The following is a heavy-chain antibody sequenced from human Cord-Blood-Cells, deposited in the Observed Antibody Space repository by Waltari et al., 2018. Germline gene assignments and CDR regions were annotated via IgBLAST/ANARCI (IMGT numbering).Heavy chain of an antibody. Sequence: QVQLQQWGAGLLKPSETLSLTCAVYGGSFSGYYWSWIRQPPGKGLEWIGEINNSGSTNYNPSLKSRVTISVDTSKNQFSLKLSSVTAADTAVYYCARGRGIVATITPFDIWGQGTMVTVSS. CDR2: INNSGST. J-gene: IGHJ3*02. D-gene: IGHD5-12*01. V-gene: IGHV4-34*01. CDR1: GGSFSGYY. CDR3: ARGRGIVATITPFDI.